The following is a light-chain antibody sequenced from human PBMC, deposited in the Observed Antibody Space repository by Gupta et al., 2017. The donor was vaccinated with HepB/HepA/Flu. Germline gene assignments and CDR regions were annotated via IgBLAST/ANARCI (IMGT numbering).Light chain of an antibody. CDR3: QGWYRISDSVV. CDR2: YDS. Sequence: SSVLTQPPSVSVSPGKTARSTGGGHNIGSKSVHCYQQKPGQAPLLFLYYDSDRPSGIPERFSGSNSVTTATLTISRVEAGDEADYYCQGWYRISDSVVFGGGTKLTVL. CDR1: NIGSKS. J-gene: IGLJ2*01. V-gene: IGLV3-21*04.